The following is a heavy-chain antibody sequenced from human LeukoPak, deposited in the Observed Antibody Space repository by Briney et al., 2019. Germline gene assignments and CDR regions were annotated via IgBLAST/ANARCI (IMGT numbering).Heavy chain of an antibody. J-gene: IGHJ4*02. V-gene: IGHV3-30-3*01. Sequence: PGRSLRLSPAAAGYTLSGYAGHSVRQGPGKGLEWAAVITYAGSNKYYAEYVKGRFTISRDNSKNTLYLQMNSLRAEDTGVYYCGRGLVYYFDYWGEGTLVTVSP. CDR1: GYTLSGYA. CDR3: GRGLVYYFDY. D-gene: IGHD3-9*01. CDR2: ITYAGSNK.